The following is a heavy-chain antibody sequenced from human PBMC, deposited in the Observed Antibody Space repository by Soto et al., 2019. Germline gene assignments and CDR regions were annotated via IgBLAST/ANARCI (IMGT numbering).Heavy chain of an antibody. CDR3: ARGGGYSSSWYGYYYYGMDV. J-gene: IGHJ6*02. Sequence: QVQLQQWGAGLLKPSETLSLTCAVYGGSFSGYYWSWIRQPPGKGLQWIGEINNSGSTNYNPSLKSRVTRSVDTSKNQSSLKLSSVTAADTAVYYCARGGGYSSSWYGYYYYGMDVWGQGTTFTVSS. CDR2: INNSGST. D-gene: IGHD6-13*01. V-gene: IGHV4-34*01. CDR1: GGSFSGYY.